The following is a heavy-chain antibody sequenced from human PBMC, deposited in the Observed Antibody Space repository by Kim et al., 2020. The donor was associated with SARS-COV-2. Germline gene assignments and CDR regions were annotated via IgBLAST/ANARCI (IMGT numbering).Heavy chain of an antibody. CDR1: GYTFTSYG. CDR2: ISAYNGNT. Sequence: ASVKVSCKASGYTFTSYGISWVRQAPGQGLEWMGWISAYNGNTNYAQKLQGRVTMTTDTSTSTAYMELRSLRSDDTAVYYCARDRAMYYYDSSGLGAFDIWGQGTMVTVSS. V-gene: IGHV1-18*04. J-gene: IGHJ3*02. CDR3: ARDRAMYYYDSSGLGAFDI. D-gene: IGHD3-22*01.